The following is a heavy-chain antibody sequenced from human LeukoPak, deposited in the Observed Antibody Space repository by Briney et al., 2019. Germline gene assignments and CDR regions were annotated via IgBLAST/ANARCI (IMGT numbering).Heavy chain of an antibody. Sequence: PSETLSLTCTVSGGSISSYYWSWIRQPAGKGLGWIGRIYTSGSTNYNPSLKSRVTMSVDTSKNQFSLNLSSVTAADSAVYYCARARGRLLLVDYWGQGTLVTVSS. CDR1: GGSISSYY. CDR3: ARARGRLLLVDY. CDR2: IYTSGST. V-gene: IGHV4-4*07. D-gene: IGHD2-15*01. J-gene: IGHJ4*02.